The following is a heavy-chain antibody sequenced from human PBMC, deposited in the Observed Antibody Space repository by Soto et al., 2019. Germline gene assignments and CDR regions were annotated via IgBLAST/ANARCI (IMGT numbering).Heavy chain of an antibody. CDR3: ANDLGYCSSTSCPAFDY. Sequence: GGSLRLSCAASGFTFSSYAVSWVRQAPGKGLEWVSAISGSGGSTYYADSVKGRFTISRDNSKNTLYLQMNSLRAEDTAVYYCANDLGYCSSTSCPAFDYWGQGTLVTVSS. CDR1: GFTFSSYA. V-gene: IGHV3-23*01. CDR2: ISGSGGST. D-gene: IGHD2-2*01. J-gene: IGHJ4*02.